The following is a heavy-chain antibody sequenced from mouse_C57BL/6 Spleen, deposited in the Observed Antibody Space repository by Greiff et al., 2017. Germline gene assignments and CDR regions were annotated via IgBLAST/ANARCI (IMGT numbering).Heavy chain of an antibody. D-gene: IGHD4-1*01. CDR2: IRLKSDNYAT. J-gene: IGHJ2*01. Sequence: DVHLVESGGGLVQPGGSMKLSCVASGFTFSNYWMNWVRQSPEKGLEWVAQIRLKSDNYATHYAESVKGRFTISRDDSKSSVYLQMNNLRAEDTGIYYCTGPGTDGNYFDYWGQGTTLTVSS. V-gene: IGHV6-3*01. CDR3: TGPGTDGNYFDY. CDR1: GFTFSNYW.